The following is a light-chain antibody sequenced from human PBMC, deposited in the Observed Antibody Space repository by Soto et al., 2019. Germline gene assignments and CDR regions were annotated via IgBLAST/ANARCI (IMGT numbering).Light chain of an antibody. V-gene: IGLV2-14*01. CDR1: SSDVGGYNY. CDR3: SSYSRSTTYVI. CDR2: EVS. Sequence: QSALTQPASVSGSLGQSITVSCTGTSSDVGGYNYVSWYQHHPGKAPKLMIYEVSDRPSGVSNRFSGSKSGNTASLNISGLQSEDEAHYYCSSYSRSTTYVIFGGGTKVTVL. J-gene: IGLJ2*01.